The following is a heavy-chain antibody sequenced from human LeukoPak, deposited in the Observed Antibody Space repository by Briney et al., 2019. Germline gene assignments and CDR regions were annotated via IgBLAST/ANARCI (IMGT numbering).Heavy chain of an antibody. CDR2: IYTTGST. J-gene: IGHJ6*02. Sequence: PSETLSLTCPGPGGCISSYLWSYIGPPAGKGVEWIGRIYTTGSTYYTLSLKSRVTMSADTSKNQFSLKLSSMTDADTAVSYSARGQYPPGADYYDCMDDWGQGTTVTVSS. CDR1: GGCISSYL. CDR3: ARGQYPPGADYYDCMDD. V-gene: IGHV4-4*07. D-gene: IGHD4-11*01.